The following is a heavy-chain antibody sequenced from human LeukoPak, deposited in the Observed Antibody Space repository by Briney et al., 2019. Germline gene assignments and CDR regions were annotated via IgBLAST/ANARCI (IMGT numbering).Heavy chain of an antibody. CDR2: ISGTGSNT. V-gene: IGHV3-23*01. J-gene: IGHJ5*02. Sequence: GGSLRLSCAASGFTFSGYAMTWVRQAPEKGLEWVSTISGTGSNTYYADSVKGRFTISRDNSKNTVYLQMNSLRADDTAVYYCAKLDYYDSGYRWFDPWGQGTLVTVSS. D-gene: IGHD3-10*01. CDR3: AKLDYYDSGYRWFDP. CDR1: GFTFSGYA.